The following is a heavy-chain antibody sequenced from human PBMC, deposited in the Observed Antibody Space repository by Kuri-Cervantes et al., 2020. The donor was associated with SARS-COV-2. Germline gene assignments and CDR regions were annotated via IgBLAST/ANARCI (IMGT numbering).Heavy chain of an antibody. Sequence: GGSLRLSCAASGFTFSSYAMSWVRQAPGKGLEWVSVIYSGGSSTYYADSVKGRFTISRDNAKNSLYLQMNSLRDEDTAVYYCAREAPCRIVGAICYGMDVWGQGTTVTVSS. D-gene: IGHD1-26*01. V-gene: IGHV3-23*03. CDR3: AREAPCRIVGAICYGMDV. J-gene: IGHJ6*02. CDR1: GFTFSSYA. CDR2: IYSGGSST.